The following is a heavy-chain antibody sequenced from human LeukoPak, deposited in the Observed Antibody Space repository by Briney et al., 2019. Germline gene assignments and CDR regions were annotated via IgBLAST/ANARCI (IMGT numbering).Heavy chain of an antibody. CDR3: ARRMTRDYFYMDV. CDR1: GFTVSSNS. V-gene: IGHV3-21*01. J-gene: IGHJ6*03. CDR2: ISSSSSYI. Sequence: GGSLRLSCTVSGFTVSSNSMNWVRQAPGKGLEWVSSISSSSSYIYYADSVKGRFTISRDNAKNSLYLQMNSLRAEDTAVYYCARRMTRDYFYMDVWGKGTTVTISS.